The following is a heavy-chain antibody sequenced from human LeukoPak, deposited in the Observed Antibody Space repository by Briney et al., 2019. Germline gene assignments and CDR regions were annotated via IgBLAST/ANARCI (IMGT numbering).Heavy chain of an antibody. CDR1: GGSFSGSY. D-gene: IGHD3-10*01. V-gene: IGHV4-34*01. Sequence: PSATLSLTCSVSGGSFSGSYWSWIRQPPGKGLDWIGEINHSGTTNYNPSLASRVTVSVDTSKNQFSLNLTSVTAADTAVYFCARGIVYGSGSYYKAYYFDSWGQGTLVTVSS. CDR3: ARGIVYGSGSYYKAYYFDS. J-gene: IGHJ4*02. CDR2: INHSGTT.